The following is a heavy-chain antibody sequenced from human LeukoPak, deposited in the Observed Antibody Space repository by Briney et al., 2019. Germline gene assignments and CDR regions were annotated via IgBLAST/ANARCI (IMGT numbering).Heavy chain of an antibody. J-gene: IGHJ4*02. V-gene: IGHV1-18*01. Sequence: ASVKVSCKASGYTFTSYGISWVRQAPGQGLEWMGWMSAYNGNTNYAQKLQGRVTMTTDTSTSTAYMELRSLRSDDTAVYYCARGRVNYYDSSGYPTNFDYWGQGTLVTVSS. CDR2: MSAYNGNT. CDR3: ARGRVNYYDSSGYPTNFDY. D-gene: IGHD3-22*01. CDR1: GYTFTSYG.